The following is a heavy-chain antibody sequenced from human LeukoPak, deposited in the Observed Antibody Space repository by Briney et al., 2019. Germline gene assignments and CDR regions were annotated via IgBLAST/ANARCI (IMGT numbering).Heavy chain of an antibody. V-gene: IGHV1-18*01. D-gene: IGHD6-19*01. CDR2: ISAYNGNT. J-gene: IGHJ4*02. Sequence: RASVKVSCKASGYTFTSYGISWVRQAPGQGLEWMGWISAYNGNTNYAQKLQGRVTMTTDTSTSTAYMELRSLRSDDTAVYYCARDLRYSSGLYHFDYWGQGTLVTVSS. CDR1: GYTFTSYG. CDR3: ARDLRYSSGLYHFDY.